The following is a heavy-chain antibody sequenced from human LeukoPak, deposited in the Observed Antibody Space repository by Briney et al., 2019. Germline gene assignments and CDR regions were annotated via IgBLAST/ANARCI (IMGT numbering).Heavy chain of an antibody. CDR2: ISYDGSNK. V-gene: IGHV3-30*04. CDR3: ARVRSYYYDSSGYFFIGGYFDY. CDR1: AFTFSSYA. D-gene: IGHD3-22*01. J-gene: IGHJ4*02. Sequence: PGRSLRLSWAASAFTFSSYAMHSVRQPPGNGLEWVAVISYDGSNKYYADSVKGRFTISRDNSKSTLYLQMNSLRAEDTAVYYCARVRSYYYDSSGYFFIGGYFDYWGQGTLVTVSS.